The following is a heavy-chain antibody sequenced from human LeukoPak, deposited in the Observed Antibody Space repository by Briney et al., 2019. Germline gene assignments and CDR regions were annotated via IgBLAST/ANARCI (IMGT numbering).Heavy chain of an antibody. V-gene: IGHV3-7*01. Sequence: GGSLRLSCAASGFTFSSYWMSWVRQAPGKGLEWVANIKQDGSEKYYVDSVKGRFTISRDKAKNPLYLQMNSLRAEDTAVYYCARDGRGIAVDWGQATLVTVSS. CDR3: ARDGRGIAVD. CDR2: IKQDGSEK. CDR1: GFTFSSYW. D-gene: IGHD6-19*01. J-gene: IGHJ4*02.